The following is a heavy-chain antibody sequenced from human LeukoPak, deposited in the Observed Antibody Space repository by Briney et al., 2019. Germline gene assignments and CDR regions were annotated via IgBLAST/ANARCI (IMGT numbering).Heavy chain of an antibody. V-gene: IGHV3-48*01. CDR3: AGDEGDDYDY. Sequence: GGSLRLSCAASGFTFSSYSMNWVRQAPGKGLEWVSYISTSSSTIYYADSVKGRFTISRDNAKNSLYLQMNSLRADDTAVYYCAGDEGDDYDYWGQGTLVTVSS. D-gene: IGHD5-12*01. CDR1: GFTFSSYS. CDR2: ISTSSSTI. J-gene: IGHJ4*02.